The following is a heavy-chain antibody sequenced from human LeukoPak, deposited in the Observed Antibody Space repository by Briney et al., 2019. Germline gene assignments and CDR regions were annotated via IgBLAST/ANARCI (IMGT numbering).Heavy chain of an antibody. J-gene: IGHJ4*02. CDR3: ARHPHYYFDNSAR. Sequence: SETLSLICTVSGGSISSYYWTWIRQPPGKGLEWIAYVYYSGSTNYNPSLKSRVTISVDTSKNQLSLRLSSVTAADTAVYYCARHPHYYFDNSARWGQGTLVTVSS. CDR1: GGSISSYY. CDR2: VYYSGST. D-gene: IGHD3-22*01. V-gene: IGHV4-59*08.